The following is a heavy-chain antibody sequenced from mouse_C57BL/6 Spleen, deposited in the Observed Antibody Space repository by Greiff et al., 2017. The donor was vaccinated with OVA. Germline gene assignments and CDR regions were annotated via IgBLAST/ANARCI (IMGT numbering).Heavy chain of an antibody. CDR2: INPYNGGT. CDR1: GYTFTDYY. J-gene: IGHJ3*01. D-gene: IGHD2-4*01. CDR3: ARGDYDYSAWFAY. V-gene: IGHV1-19*01. Sequence: VQLQQSGPVLVKPGASVKMSCKASGYTFTDYYMNWVKQSHGKSLEWIGVINPYNGGTSYNQKFKGKATLTVDKSSSTAYMELNSLTSEDSAVYYCARGDYDYSAWFAYWGQGTLVTVSA.